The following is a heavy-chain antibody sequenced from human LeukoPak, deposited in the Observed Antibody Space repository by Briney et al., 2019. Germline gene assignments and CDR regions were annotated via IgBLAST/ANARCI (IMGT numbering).Heavy chain of an antibody. V-gene: IGHV1-2*02. D-gene: IGHD3-22*01. Sequence: ASVKVSCKASGYTFTGYYMHWVRQAPGQGLEWMGWINPNSGGTNYAQKFQGRVTMTRDTSISTAYMELSRLRSDDTAVYYCARGKYYYDSSGYLAYWGQGTLVTVPS. CDR2: INPNSGGT. J-gene: IGHJ4*02. CDR3: ARGKYYYDSSGYLAY. CDR1: GYTFTGYY.